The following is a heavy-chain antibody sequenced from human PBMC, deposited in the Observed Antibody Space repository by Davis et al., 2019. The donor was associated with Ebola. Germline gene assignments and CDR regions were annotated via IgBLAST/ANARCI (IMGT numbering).Heavy chain of an antibody. J-gene: IGHJ4*02. V-gene: IGHV4-30-4*08. CDR3: ARDGLPGLIDS. Sequence: LRLSCTVSGDSITNGDYAWTWIRQSPGKGLEWIGYIHRSGGTYYNPSLKSRLTISVDTSKNQFSLRLSSVTAADTAVYYCARDGLPGLIDSWGQGILATVSS. D-gene: IGHD3-16*01. CDR1: GDSITNGDYA. CDR2: IHRSGGT.